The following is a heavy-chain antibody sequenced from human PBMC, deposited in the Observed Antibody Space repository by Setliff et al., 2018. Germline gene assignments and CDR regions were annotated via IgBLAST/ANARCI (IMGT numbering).Heavy chain of an antibody. Sequence: GGSLRLSCAASGFAFSSYAMNWVRQAPGKGLEWVSFISAGGSRTYYADSVKGRFTISRDNSKNSLYLQMNSLRVDDTAVYYCAGRRANAASFDHWGQGALVTVSS. J-gene: IGHJ4*02. D-gene: IGHD2-15*01. CDR1: GFAFSSYA. CDR3: AGRRANAASFDH. CDR2: ISAGGSRT. V-gene: IGHV3-23*01.